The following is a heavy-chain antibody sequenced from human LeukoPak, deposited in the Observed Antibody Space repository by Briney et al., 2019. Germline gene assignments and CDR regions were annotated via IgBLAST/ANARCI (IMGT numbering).Heavy chain of an antibody. CDR2: INPIFGTA. J-gene: IGHJ4*02. CDR3: ARVVFYYGSGSYSQLDY. Sequence: SVKVSCKASGGTFSSYAISWVRQAPGQGLEWMGGINPIFGTANYAQKFQGRVTITADESTSTAYMEPSSLRSEDTAVYYCARVVFYYGSGSYSQLDYWGQGTLVTVSS. V-gene: IGHV1-69*01. CDR1: GGTFSSYA. D-gene: IGHD3-10*01.